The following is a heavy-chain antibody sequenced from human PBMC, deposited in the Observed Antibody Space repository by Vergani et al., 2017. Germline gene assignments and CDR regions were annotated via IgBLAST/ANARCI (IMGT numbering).Heavy chain of an antibody. J-gene: IGHJ4*02. CDR1: GGSISSGSYS. Sequence: QVQLQESGPGLVKPSQTLSLTCTVSGGSISSGSYSWSWIRQPPGKGLEWIGYIYHSGSTYYNPSLKSRVTISVDRSTNQFSLKLSSVTAADTAVYYCARAPESPYYYDSSGSNYFDYWGQGTLVTVSS. V-gene: IGHV4-30-2*01. D-gene: IGHD3-22*01. CDR3: ARAPESPYYYDSSGSNYFDY. CDR2: IYHSGST.